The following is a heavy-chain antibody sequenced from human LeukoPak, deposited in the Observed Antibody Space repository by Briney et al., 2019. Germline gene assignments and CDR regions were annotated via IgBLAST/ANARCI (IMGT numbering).Heavy chain of an antibody. D-gene: IGHD4-17*01. CDR1: GFTVSSNY. Sequence: GGSLRLSCAASGFTVSSNYMSWVRQAPGKGLEWVSVIYSGGSTYYADSVKGRFTISRDNSKNTLYLQMNSLRAEDTAVYYCARGLRPSFHFDYWGQGTLVTVSS. CDR3: ARGLRPSFHFDY. CDR2: IYSGGST. V-gene: IGHV3-53*01. J-gene: IGHJ4*02.